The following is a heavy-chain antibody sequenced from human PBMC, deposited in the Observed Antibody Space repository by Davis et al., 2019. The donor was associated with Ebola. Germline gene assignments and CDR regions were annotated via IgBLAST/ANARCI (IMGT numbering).Heavy chain of an antibody. CDR2: ISGSGGST. V-gene: IGHV3-23*01. J-gene: IGHJ4*02. D-gene: IGHD1-26*01. Sequence: GGSLRLSCAASGFTFSSYAMSWVRQAPGKGLEWVSAISGSGGSTYYADSVQGRFTISRDNSKNTLYLQMNSLRAEDTAVYYCAKDSRGSYWIWGYWGQGTLVTVSS. CDR3: AKDSRGSYWIWGY. CDR1: GFTFSSYA.